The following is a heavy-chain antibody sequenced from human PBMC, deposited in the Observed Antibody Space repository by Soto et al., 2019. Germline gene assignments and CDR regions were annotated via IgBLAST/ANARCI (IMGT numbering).Heavy chain of an antibody. V-gene: IGHV4-59*01. D-gene: IGHD3-10*01. CDR1: GGSISSYY. Sequence: TSETLSLTCTVSGGSISSYYWSWIRQPPGKGLEWIGYIYYSGSTNYNPSLKSRVTISVDTSKNQFSLKLSSVTAADTAVYYCARAYYYGSGSYYNAYWFDPWGQGTLVTVSS. CDR3: ARAYYYGSGSYYNAYWFDP. J-gene: IGHJ5*02. CDR2: IYYSGST.